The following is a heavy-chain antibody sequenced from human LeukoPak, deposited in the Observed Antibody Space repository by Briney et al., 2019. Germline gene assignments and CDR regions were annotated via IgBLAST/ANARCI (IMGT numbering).Heavy chain of an antibody. Sequence: GGSLRLSCAASGFTVSSNYMSWVRQAPGKGLEWVSYISSSSSTIYYADSVKGRFTISRDNAKNSLYLQMNSLRDEDTAVYYCARESGVRGYSSSSSFDYWGQGTLVTVSS. CDR2: ISSSSSTI. V-gene: IGHV3-48*02. CDR3: ARESGVRGYSSSSSFDY. CDR1: GFTVSSNY. J-gene: IGHJ4*02. D-gene: IGHD6-6*01.